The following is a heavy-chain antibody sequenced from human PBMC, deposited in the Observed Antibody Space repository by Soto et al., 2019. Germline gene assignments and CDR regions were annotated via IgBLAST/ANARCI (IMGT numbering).Heavy chain of an antibody. CDR3: ERGVYYEYFHY. J-gene: IGHJ1*01. CDR1: GGSVSSGNDY. CDR2: IYHSGST. D-gene: IGHD1-20*01. V-gene: IGHV4-61*01. Sequence: PSETLSLTCTVSGGSVSSGNDYWGWIRQPPGKGLEWIGSIYHSGSTYYNPSLKSRLTISGDTSKNQFSLKLTSVTAADTAVYYGERGVYYEYFHYWGQGTLVTVSS.